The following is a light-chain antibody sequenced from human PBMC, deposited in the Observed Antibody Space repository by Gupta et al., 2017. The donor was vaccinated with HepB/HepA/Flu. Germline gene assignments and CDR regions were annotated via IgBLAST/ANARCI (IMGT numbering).Light chain of an antibody. CDR1: QSIGDW. Sequence: DIQMTQSPSTLSASVGDTVTITCRASQSIGDWLAWYQQKPGKAPNLLISKASNLETGVPSRFSGSGSGTEFTLTISSLQPDDFAIYYCQQYVSYSTFGQGTKVQIK. CDR2: KAS. J-gene: IGKJ1*01. CDR3: QQYVSYST. V-gene: IGKV1-5*03.